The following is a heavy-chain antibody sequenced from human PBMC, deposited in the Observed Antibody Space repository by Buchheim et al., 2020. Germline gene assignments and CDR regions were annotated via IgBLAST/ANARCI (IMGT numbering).Heavy chain of an antibody. D-gene: IGHD6-19*01. Sequence: EVQLLESGGGLVQPGGSLRLSCAASGFTFSSYDMSWVRQATGKGLEWVSAISGSGGSTYYADSVKGRFPISRDNSKNTMYLQMNSLRAEDTAVYYCAKDPLEGTGYSSGWIFDYWGQGTL. CDR3: AKDPLEGTGYSSGWIFDY. CDR1: GFTFSSYD. J-gene: IGHJ4*02. CDR2: ISGSGGST. V-gene: IGHV3-23*01.